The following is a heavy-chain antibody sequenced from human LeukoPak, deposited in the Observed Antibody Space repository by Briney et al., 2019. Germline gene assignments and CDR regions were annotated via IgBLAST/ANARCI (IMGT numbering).Heavy chain of an antibody. CDR1: GFTFSSYA. V-gene: IGHV3-23*01. CDR2: ISGSGGST. Sequence: GGSLRLSCAASGFTFSSYAMSWVRQAPGKGPEWVSAISGSGGSTYYADSVKGRFTISRDNSKNTLYLQMNSLRAEDTAVYYCAKRRQQLGYFDYWGQGTLVTVSS. CDR3: AKRRQQLGYFDY. J-gene: IGHJ4*02. D-gene: IGHD6-13*01.